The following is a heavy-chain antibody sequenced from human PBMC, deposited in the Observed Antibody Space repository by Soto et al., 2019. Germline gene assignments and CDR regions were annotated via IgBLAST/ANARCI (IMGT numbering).Heavy chain of an antibody. CDR1: GGSFSGYY. CDR3: ARGRLTYYYYYGMDV. V-gene: IGHV4-34*01. Sequence: TLSLTCAVYGGSFSGYYWSWMRQPPGKGLEWIGEINHSGSTNYNPSLKSRVTISVDTSKNQFSLKLSSVTAADTAVYYCARGRLTYYYYYGMDVWGQGTTVTVSS. D-gene: IGHD5-12*01. J-gene: IGHJ6*02. CDR2: INHSGST.